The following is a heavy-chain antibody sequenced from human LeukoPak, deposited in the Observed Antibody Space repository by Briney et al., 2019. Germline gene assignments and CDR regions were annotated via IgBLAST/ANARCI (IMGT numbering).Heavy chain of an antibody. Sequence: SETLSLTCTFSGGSISSHYWTLIRQSPVKGLELIGDISNSGSTSYNPSLKSRVTISIDTSKNQFSLKLSSVTAADTAVYYCGRDALVGYFSYYYMDVWGKGTTVTVSS. V-gene: IGHV4-59*11. J-gene: IGHJ6*03. CDR3: GRDALVGYFSYYYMDV. CDR1: GGSISSHY. CDR2: ISNSGST. D-gene: IGHD2-15*01.